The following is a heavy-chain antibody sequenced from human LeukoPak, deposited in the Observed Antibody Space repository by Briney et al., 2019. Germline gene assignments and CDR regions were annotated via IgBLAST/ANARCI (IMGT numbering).Heavy chain of an antibody. CDR2: MNPSGST. J-gene: IGHJ3*02. V-gene: IGHV4-34*01. CDR3: ARGVAAAGTIVAFDI. CDR1: GGSFSGYY. D-gene: IGHD6-13*01. Sequence: SETLSLTCAVYGGSFSGYYWTWIRQTPGKGLEWIGEMNPSGSTNYNPSLKSRVTISVDTSKNQFSLKLSSVTAPDTAVYYCARGVAAAGTIVAFDIWGQGTMVTVSS.